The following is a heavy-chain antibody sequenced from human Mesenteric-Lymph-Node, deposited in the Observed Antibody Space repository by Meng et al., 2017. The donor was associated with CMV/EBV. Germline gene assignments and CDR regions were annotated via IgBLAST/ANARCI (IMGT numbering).Heavy chain of an antibody. CDR1: GYTFTNYG. CDR2: ISTYNGKT. CDR3: ARLRRSIMTGGMAY. Sequence: ASVKVSCKASGYTFTNYGITWVRQAAGQGLEWMGWISTYNGKTNFAQQFQGRVTMTTDTSTSTAHMELRSLRFDDTAVYYCARLRRSIMTGGMAYWGQGTLVTVSS. J-gene: IGHJ4*02. V-gene: IGHV1-18*01. D-gene: IGHD2-21*01.